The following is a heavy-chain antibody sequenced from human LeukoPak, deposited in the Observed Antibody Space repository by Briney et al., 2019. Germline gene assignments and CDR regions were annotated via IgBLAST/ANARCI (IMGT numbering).Heavy chain of an antibody. CDR1: GGTFSSYA. V-gene: IGHV1-69*04. J-gene: IGHJ6*02. CDR3: ARVENYYGMDV. Sequence: ASVKVSCKASGGTFSSYAISWVRQAPGQGLEWMGRIIPIFGIANYAQKLQGRVTITADKSTSTAYMELSSLRSEDTAVYYCARVENYYGMDVWGQGTTVTVSS. CDR2: IIPIFGIA.